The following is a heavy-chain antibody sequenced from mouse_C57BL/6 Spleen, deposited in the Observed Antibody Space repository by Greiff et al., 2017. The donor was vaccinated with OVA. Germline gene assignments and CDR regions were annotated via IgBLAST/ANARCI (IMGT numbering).Heavy chain of an antibody. CDR2: TFYSGIT. D-gene: IGHD3-2*02. Sequence: EVKVEESGPSLVRPSQTLSLTCTVTGFSINSDCYWIWIRQFPGNKLEYIGYTFYSGITYYNPSLESRTYITRDTSKNQFSLKLSSVTTEDTATYYCARGRGSGYVGAMDYWGQGTSVTVSS. J-gene: IGHJ4*01. V-gene: IGHV3-3*01. CDR1: GFSINSDCY. CDR3: ARGRGSGYVGAMDY.